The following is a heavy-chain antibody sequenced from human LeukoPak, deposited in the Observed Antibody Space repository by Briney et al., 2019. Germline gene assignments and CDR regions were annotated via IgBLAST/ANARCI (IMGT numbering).Heavy chain of an antibody. Sequence: GASVKVSCTASGYTFTSYAMNWVRPAPGRGLEWMGRIIPILGIANYAQKFQGRLTITADKSTSTAYMELSSRRSEDTAVYYCARRTHPDGQYGMDVWGQGTTVTVSS. V-gene: IGHV1-69*04. CDR3: ARRTHPDGQYGMDV. CDR2: IIPILGIA. D-gene: IGHD1-1*01. J-gene: IGHJ6*02. CDR1: GYTFTSYA.